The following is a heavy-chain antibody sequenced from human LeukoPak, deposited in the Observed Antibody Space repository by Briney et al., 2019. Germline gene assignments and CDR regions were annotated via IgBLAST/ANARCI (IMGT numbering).Heavy chain of an antibody. CDR1: GFTFSGSA. Sequence: GGSLRLSCAASGFTFSGSAMHWVRQASGKGLEWVGRIRSKANSYATAYGASVKGRFTISRDDSKNTAYLQMNSLKTEDTAVYYCTRLVTMVRGPTSYYYYYYMDVWGKGTTVTVSS. D-gene: IGHD3-10*01. CDR3: TRLVTMVRGPTSYYYYYYMDV. CDR2: IRSKANSYAT. V-gene: IGHV3-73*01. J-gene: IGHJ6*03.